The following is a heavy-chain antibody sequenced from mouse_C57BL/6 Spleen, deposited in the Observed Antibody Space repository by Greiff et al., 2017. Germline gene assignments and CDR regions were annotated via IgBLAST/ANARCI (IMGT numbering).Heavy chain of an antibody. CDR2: IYPGDGDT. CDR1: GYAFSSSW. CDR3: AREDYSNLYYAMDY. D-gene: IGHD2-5*01. Sequence: VQLQQSGPELVKPGASVKISCKASGYAFSSSWMNWVKQRPGKGLEWIGRIYPGDGDTNYNGKFKGKATLTADKSSSTAYMQLSSLTSADSAVYFCAREDYSNLYYAMDYWGQGTSVTVSS. V-gene: IGHV1-82*01. J-gene: IGHJ4*01.